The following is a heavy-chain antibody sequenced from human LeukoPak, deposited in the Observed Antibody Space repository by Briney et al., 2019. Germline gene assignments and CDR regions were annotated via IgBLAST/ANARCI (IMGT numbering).Heavy chain of an antibody. CDR1: GYSFTSYW. CDR2: IYPGDSDT. Sequence: GESLKISCRGSGYSFTSYWIGWVRQMPGKGLEWMGIIYPGDSDTRYSPSFQGQVTISADKSIGTAYLQWSSLKASDTAMYYCAKKLSPYAFDIWGQGTMVTVSS. V-gene: IGHV5-51*01. J-gene: IGHJ3*02. CDR3: AKKLSPYAFDI.